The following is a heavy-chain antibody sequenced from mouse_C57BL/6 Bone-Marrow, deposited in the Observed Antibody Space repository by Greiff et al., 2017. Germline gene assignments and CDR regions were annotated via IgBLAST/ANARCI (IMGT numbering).Heavy chain of an antibody. CDR3: ARRLPGY. J-gene: IGHJ2*01. V-gene: IGHV14-3*01. CDR2: IDPANGNT. CDR1: GYTFTSYG. Sequence: EVQLQQSGAELARPGASVKLSCKASGYTFTSYGISWVKQRTGQGLEWIGRIDPANGNTKYAPKFQGKATITADTSSNTAYLQLSSLTSEDTAIYYCARRLPGYWGQGTTLTVSS.